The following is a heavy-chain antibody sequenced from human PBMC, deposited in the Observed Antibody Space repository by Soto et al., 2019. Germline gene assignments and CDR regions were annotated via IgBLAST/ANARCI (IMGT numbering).Heavy chain of an antibody. D-gene: IGHD2-15*01. J-gene: IGHJ4*02. Sequence: QVQLVQSGAEVKKPGSSVKVSCKASGGTFSSYAISWVRQAPGQGLEWMGEIIPIFGTANYAQKFQGRVTITADESTSTAYMELSSLRSEDTAVYYCARELDGYCSGGSCYWGYYFDYWGQGTLVTVSS. CDR1: GGTFSSYA. V-gene: IGHV1-69*01. CDR2: IIPIFGTA. CDR3: ARELDGYCSGGSCYWGYYFDY.